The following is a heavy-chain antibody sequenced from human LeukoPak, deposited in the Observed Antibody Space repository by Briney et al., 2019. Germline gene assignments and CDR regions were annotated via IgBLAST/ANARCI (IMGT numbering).Heavy chain of an antibody. CDR3: ARDLAGHYYGSGSSFDY. Sequence: GGSLRLSCTASGFTFSTYWMSWVRQAPGKGLEWVANTREDGSEKYYVDSVKGRFTISRDNAKNSLYLQMNSLRAEDTAVYYCARDLAGHYYGSGSSFDYWGQGTLVTVSS. CDR2: TREDGSEK. CDR1: GFTFSTYW. V-gene: IGHV3-7*01. J-gene: IGHJ4*02. D-gene: IGHD3-10*01.